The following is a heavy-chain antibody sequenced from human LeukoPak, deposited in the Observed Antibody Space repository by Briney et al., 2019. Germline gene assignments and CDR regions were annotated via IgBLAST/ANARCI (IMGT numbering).Heavy chain of an antibody. CDR1: GGSISSYY. CDR2: IYTSGST. Sequence: SEPLSLSCTVSGGSISSYYWSWIRQPAGKGLEWIGRIYTSGSTNYNPSLKSRVTMSVDTSKNQFSLQLSSVTAADTAVYYCARVTGDRRYYYYYMDVWGKGTTVTVSS. CDR3: ARVTGDRRYYYYYMDV. D-gene: IGHD7-27*01. J-gene: IGHJ6*03. V-gene: IGHV4-4*07.